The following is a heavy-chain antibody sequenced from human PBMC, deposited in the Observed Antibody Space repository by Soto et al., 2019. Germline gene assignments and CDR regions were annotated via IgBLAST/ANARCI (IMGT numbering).Heavy chain of an antibody. CDR3: AKASFINLRGYDSY. D-gene: IGHD5-12*01. CDR2: VSVSGDST. CDR1: GFNFRNYA. V-gene: IGHV3-23*01. Sequence: GGSLRLSCAASGFNFRNYAMNWVRQAPGKGRGCVSSVSVSGDSTYYAQSVKGPSSTATDKTKNTLYLQIGSLRAEETAIYECAKASFINLRGYDSYWGQGTRVTV. J-gene: IGHJ4*02.